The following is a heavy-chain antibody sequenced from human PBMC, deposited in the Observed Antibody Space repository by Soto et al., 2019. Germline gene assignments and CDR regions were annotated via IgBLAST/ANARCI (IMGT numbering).Heavy chain of an antibody. CDR1: GGSISSYY. V-gene: IGHV4-59*01. D-gene: IGHD3-22*01. J-gene: IGHJ6*02. CDR2: IYYSGST. Sequence: SETLSLTCTVSGGSISSYYWSWIRQPPGKGLEWIGHIYYSGSTNYNPSLKSRVTISVDTSKNQFSLKLSSVTAADTAVYYCAREYYYDSSGYYWSSGMDVWGQGTTVTVSS. CDR3: AREYYYDSSGYYWSSGMDV.